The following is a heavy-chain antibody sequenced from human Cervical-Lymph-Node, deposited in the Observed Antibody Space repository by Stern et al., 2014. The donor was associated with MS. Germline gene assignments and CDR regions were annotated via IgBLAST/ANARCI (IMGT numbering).Heavy chain of an antibody. J-gene: IGHJ5*02. CDR2: IIPILSIT. D-gene: IGHD4-17*01. CDR3: ATLGVTKGDFDP. V-gene: IGHV1-69*09. CDR1: GGTFSSSG. Sequence: VQLVESGSEVKKPGSSVRVSCKASGGTFSSSGISWVRQAPGQGLEWMGRIIPILSITNYAQNFQGRVTITADKSTSKAYMELSSLRSEDTAVYYCATLGVTKGDFDPWGQGTLVTVSS.